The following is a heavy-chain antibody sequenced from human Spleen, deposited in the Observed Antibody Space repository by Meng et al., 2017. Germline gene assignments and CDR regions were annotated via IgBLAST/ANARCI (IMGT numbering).Heavy chain of an antibody. CDR3: GKGVGDYGDYVDY. CDR2: ITWNSGRI. V-gene: IGHV3-9*01. J-gene: IGHJ4*02. CDR1: GFTFDDYA. D-gene: IGHD4-17*01. Sequence: EVQLGESGGGLVQPGRSLRLSCAASGFTFDDYAMHWVRQAPGKGLEWVSGITWNSGRIGYADSVKGRFTISRDNAENSLYLQLNSLRVEDTAFYYCGKGVGDYGDYVDYWGQGTLVTVSS.